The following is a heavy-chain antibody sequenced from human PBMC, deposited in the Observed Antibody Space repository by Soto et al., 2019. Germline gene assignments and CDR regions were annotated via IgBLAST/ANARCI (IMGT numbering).Heavy chain of an antibody. CDR1: GFTFSNAW. J-gene: IGHJ4*02. Sequence: GGSLRLSCAASGFTFSNAWMSWVRQAPGKGLEWVGRIKSKTDGGTTDYAAPVKGRFTISRDDSKNTLYLQMNSLKTEDTAVYYCTTEKAYDYVWGSYRYRYYFDYWGQGTLVTVSS. D-gene: IGHD3-16*02. V-gene: IGHV3-15*01. CDR3: TTEKAYDYVWGSYRYRYYFDY. CDR2: IKSKTDGGTT.